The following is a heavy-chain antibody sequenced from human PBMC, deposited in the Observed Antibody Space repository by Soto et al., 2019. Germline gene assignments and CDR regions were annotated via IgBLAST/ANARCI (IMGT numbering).Heavy chain of an antibody. J-gene: IGHJ4*02. D-gene: IGHD3-16*02. CDR2: ISAYNGKT. Sequence: ASVKVSCKASGYTFTSYGISWVRQAPGQGLEGMGWISAYNGKTNYAQKLQGRVTMTTDTSTSPAHMELRSLRSDDTAVYYCARRVEGKDYIWGSYRFDYWGQGTLVTVSS. CDR1: GYTFTSYG. V-gene: IGHV1-18*01. CDR3: ARRVEGKDYIWGSYRFDY.